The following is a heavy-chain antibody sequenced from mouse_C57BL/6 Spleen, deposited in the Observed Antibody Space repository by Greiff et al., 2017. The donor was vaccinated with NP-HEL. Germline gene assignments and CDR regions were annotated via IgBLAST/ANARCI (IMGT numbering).Heavy chain of an antibody. J-gene: IGHJ2*01. CDR2: IDPEDGDT. Sequence: VQLQQSGAELVRPGASVKLSCTASGFNIKDYYMHWVKQRPEQGLEWIGRIDPEDGDTEYAPKFQGKATMTADTSSNTAYLQLSSLTSEDTAVYYCTTFITTVVAHCDYWGQGTTLTVSS. D-gene: IGHD1-1*01. V-gene: IGHV14-1*01. CDR3: TTFITTVVAHCDY. CDR1: GFNIKDYY.